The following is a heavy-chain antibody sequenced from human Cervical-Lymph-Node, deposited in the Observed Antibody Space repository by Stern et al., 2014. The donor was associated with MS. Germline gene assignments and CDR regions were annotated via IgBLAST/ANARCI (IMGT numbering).Heavy chain of an antibody. CDR1: GFLLAGSGVG. J-gene: IGHJ4*02. V-gene: IGHV2-5*02. CDR2: IYGDNDK. Sequence: QITLKESGPALVKPTETLTLTCRFSGFLLAGSGVGVGWIRQPPGKALEWLALIYGDNDKRYRPSLKSRLSISKDTSQKQVSTTMTNVDPMDTATYFCAHNEIALFGVGIVGFDHWGQGTLVTVSS. CDR3: AHNEIALFGVGIVGFDH. D-gene: IGHD3-3*01.